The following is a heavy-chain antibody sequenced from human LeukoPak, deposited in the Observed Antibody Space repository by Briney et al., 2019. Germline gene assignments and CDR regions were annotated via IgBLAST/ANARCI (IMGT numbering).Heavy chain of an antibody. J-gene: IGHJ4*02. CDR2: IYNDGHGGNT. D-gene: IGHD6-19*01. Sequence: PGGSLRLSCAASGFTVSSNYMSWVRQAPGKGLEWVSVIYNDGHGGNTYYADSVKGRFTISRDNSKNTLYLQMNSLRADDTAVYYCASESSLGYSSGWSNWGQGTLVTVSS. V-gene: IGHV3-53*01. CDR1: GFTVSSNY. CDR3: ASESSLGYSSGWSN.